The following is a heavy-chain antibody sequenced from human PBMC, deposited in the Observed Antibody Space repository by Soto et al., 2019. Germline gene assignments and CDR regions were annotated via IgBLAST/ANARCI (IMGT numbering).Heavy chain of an antibody. Sequence: QLQLQESGPGLVKPSETLSLTCTVSGGSIPRSSYYWGWIRQPPGKGLEWIGSIYYSRNTYYTPSLNSRVNISVYTSKNQLSPKPSSVTAAETAVYYCAREGGRYCSGGSCQVDYWGQGTLVTVSS. J-gene: IGHJ4*02. D-gene: IGHD2-15*01. CDR2: IYYSRNT. CDR3: AREGGRYCSGGSCQVDY. V-gene: IGHV4-39*02. CDR1: GGSIPRSSYY.